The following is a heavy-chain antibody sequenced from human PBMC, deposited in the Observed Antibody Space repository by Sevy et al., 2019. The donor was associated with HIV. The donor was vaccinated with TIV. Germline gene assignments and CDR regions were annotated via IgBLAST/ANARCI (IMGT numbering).Heavy chain of an antibody. CDR3: ARENRATGDNFYYYYYGMDV. D-gene: IGHD1-26*01. CDR2: IKQDGSEK. J-gene: IGHJ6*02. Sequence: GGSLRLSCAASGFTFSSYWMSWVRQAPGKGLERVANIKQDGSEKYYVDSVKGRFTISRDNAKNSLYLQMNSLRAEDTAVYYCARENRATGDNFYYYYYGMDVWGQGTTVTVSS. V-gene: IGHV3-7*01. CDR1: GFTFSSYW.